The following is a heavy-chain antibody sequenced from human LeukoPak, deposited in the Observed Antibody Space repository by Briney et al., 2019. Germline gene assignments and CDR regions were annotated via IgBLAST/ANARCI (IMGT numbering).Heavy chain of an antibody. D-gene: IGHD2-15*01. CDR3: ARGGVVYPDSFDI. J-gene: IGHJ3*02. CDR2: ISGSGGST. Sequence: GGSLRLSCAASGFTFSSYTMTWVRQAPGKGLEWVSGISGSGGSTYYADSVKGRFTISRDNSKNTLFLQMNSLRAEDTAVYYCARGGVVYPDSFDIWGRGTMVTVSS. V-gene: IGHV3-23*01. CDR1: GFTFSSYT.